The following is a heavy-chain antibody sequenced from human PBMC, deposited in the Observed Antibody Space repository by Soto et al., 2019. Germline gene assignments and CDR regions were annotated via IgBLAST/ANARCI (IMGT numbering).Heavy chain of an antibody. CDR1: GFTFSSYG. CDR2: ISYYGSNK. J-gene: IGHJ4*02. Sequence: QVQLVESGGGVVQPGRSLRLSCAASGFTFSSYGMHWVRQAPGKGLEWVAVISYYGSNKYYADSVKGRFTISRDNSKNTLYLQMNSLRAEDTAVYYCAKDSPYGDYDYYFDYWGQGTLVTVSS. V-gene: IGHV3-30*18. CDR3: AKDSPYGDYDYYFDY. D-gene: IGHD4-17*01.